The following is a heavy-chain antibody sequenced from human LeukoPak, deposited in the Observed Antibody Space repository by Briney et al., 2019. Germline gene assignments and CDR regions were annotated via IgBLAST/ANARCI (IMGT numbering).Heavy chain of an antibody. CDR2: IYYSGST. J-gene: IGHJ4*02. D-gene: IGHD3-22*01. V-gene: IGHV4-59*01. CDR1: GGSISSYY. Sequence: PSETLPLTCTVSGGSISSYYWSWIRQPPGKGLEWIGYIYYSGSTNYNPSLKSRVTISVDTSKNQFSLKLSSVTAADTAVYYCARYYYDSSGYYSRYYFDYWGQGTLVTVSS. CDR3: ARYYYDSSGYYSRYYFDY.